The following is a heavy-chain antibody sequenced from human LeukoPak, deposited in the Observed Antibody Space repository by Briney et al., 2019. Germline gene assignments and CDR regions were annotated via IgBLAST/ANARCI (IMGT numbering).Heavy chain of an antibody. CDR2: INPNSGGT. V-gene: IGHV1-2*02. D-gene: IGHD3-9*01. J-gene: IGHJ3*02. Sequence: GASVNVSCEASVYTFTVYYMHCVRQAPGQGREWMGWINPNSGGTNYAQKFQGRVTMTRDTSISTAYMELSRLRSDDTAVYYCARDQSWFDAFDIWGQGTMVTVSS. CDR3: ARDQSWFDAFDI. CDR1: VYTFTVYY.